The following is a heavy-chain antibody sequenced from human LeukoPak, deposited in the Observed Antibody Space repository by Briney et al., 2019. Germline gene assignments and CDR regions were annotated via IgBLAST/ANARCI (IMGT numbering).Heavy chain of an antibody. Sequence: RGSLRLSCAASGFASSSYEMNWVCQAPGKRLEWVSHSSSSGSTIYYAGSVKGRFTIARDNAKNSVYLQMNSLRAEDTAVYYCARGSLHSAYGFDYWGQGTLVTVSS. D-gene: IGHD5-12*01. CDR3: ARGSLHSAYGFDY. CDR1: GFASSSYE. CDR2: SSSSGSTI. J-gene: IGHJ4*02. V-gene: IGHV3-48*03.